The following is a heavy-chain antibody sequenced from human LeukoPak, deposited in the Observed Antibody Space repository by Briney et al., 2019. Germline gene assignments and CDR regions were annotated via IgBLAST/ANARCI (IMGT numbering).Heavy chain of an antibody. Sequence: SETLSLTCTVSGGSISSYYWSWIRQPPGKGLEWIGYIYYSGSTNYNPSLKSRVTISADTSKNQFSLKLSSETAADTAVYYCARVTILGGMDVWGQGTTVTVSS. J-gene: IGHJ6*02. CDR1: GGSISSYY. D-gene: IGHD3-3*01. CDR3: ARVTILGGMDV. CDR2: IYYSGST. V-gene: IGHV4-59*01.